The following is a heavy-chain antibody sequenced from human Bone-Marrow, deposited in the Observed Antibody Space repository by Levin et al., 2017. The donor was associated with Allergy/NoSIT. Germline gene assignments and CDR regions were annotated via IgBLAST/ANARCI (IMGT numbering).Heavy chain of an antibody. Sequence: PSETLSLTCAVSGGSITSNNWWSWVRQPPGKGLEWIGEIYHNGSASYNPSLKSRVTMSVDKSNNQFSLKLTSVTAADTAVSYCARVPGAMLGPTSWFEPWGQGILVTVSS. CDR2: IYHNGSA. CDR3: ARVPGAMLGPTSWFEP. V-gene: IGHV4/OR15-8*01. J-gene: IGHJ5*02. CDR1: GGSITSNNW. D-gene: IGHD2-2*01.